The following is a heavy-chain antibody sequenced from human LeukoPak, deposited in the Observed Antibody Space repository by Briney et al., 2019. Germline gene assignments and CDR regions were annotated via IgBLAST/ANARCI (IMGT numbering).Heavy chain of an antibody. D-gene: IGHD6-19*01. CDR1: GGSISSGGYY. CDR2: IYYSGST. J-gene: IGHJ5*02. Sequence: SETLSLTCTVSGGSISSGGYYWSWIRQHPGTGLEWIGYIYYSGSTYYNPSLKSRVTISVDTSKNQFSLKLSSVTAADTAVYYCASRRLRPSIAVAGSWFDPWGQGTLVTVSS. V-gene: IGHV4-31*03. CDR3: ASRRLRPSIAVAGSWFDP.